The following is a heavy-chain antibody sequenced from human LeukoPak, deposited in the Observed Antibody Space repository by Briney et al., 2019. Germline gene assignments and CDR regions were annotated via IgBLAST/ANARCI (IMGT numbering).Heavy chain of an antibody. CDR3: ARVGLNP. CDR1: GYTFSGYF. J-gene: IGHJ5*02. V-gene: IGHV1-2*02. CDR2: INPNSGGT. Sequence: ASVKVSCKASGYTFSGYFIHWVRQAPGQGLEWMGWINPNSGGTKYAQKFQGRVTMTRGTSISTAYMELSRLRSDDTAVYYCARVGLNPWGQGTLVTVSS.